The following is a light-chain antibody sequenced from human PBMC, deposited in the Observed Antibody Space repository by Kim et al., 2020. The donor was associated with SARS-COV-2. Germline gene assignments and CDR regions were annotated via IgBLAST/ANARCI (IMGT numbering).Light chain of an antibody. CDR3: QQYYITPFT. CDR2: AAS. V-gene: IGKV1-39*01. CDR1: QSISSH. Sequence: DIQMTQSPSSLSASVGDRVTITCRTSQSISSHLNWYHQKPGRAPKLLIYAASTLQGGVPSRFSGSGSETDFTLTISSLQPEDFATYFCQQYYITPFTFGPGTKVDIK. J-gene: IGKJ3*01.